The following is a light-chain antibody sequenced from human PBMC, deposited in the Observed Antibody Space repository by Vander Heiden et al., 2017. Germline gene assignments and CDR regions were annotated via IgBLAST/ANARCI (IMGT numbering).Light chain of an antibody. Sequence: SYDLTPPTSVTVSPGQTARITSSGDALPTLYASWYHQKPGQAPGVLIYTENGRPSGIPERFSGSRSGTTVTLTISGVQGEDGADYYCQSADSSGTYVVFGGGSKLSVL. CDR1: ALPTLY. CDR2: TEN. V-gene: IGLV3-25*03. CDR3: QSADSSGTYVV. J-gene: IGLJ2*01.